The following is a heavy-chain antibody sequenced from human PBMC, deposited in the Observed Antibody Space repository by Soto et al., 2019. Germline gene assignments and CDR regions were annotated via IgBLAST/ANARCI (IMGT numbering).Heavy chain of an antibody. J-gene: IGHJ6*03. CDR3: ARGYCSSTSCYDVYYYYMDV. D-gene: IGHD2-2*01. V-gene: IGHV4-59*01. CDR2: IYYSGST. Sequence: SETLSLTCTVSGGSISSYYWSWIRQPPGKGLEWIGYIYYSGSTNYNPSLKSRVTISVDTSKNQFSLKLSSVTAADTAVYYCARGYCSSTSCYDVYYYYMDVWGKGTTVTVSS. CDR1: GGSISSYY.